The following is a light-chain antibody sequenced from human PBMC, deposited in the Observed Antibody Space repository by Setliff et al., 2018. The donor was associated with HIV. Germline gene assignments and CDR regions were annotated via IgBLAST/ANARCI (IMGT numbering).Light chain of an antibody. CDR2: DVS. Sequence: QSALTQPASVSGSPGQSITISCSGSSSDVGSYNFVSWYQQHPGKAPQVIIYDVSKRPSGVSNRFSGSKSGNTASLTISGLQAEDEADYHCSSYTGRSTFVFGTGTKVTVL. CDR3: SSYTGRSTFV. V-gene: IGLV2-14*03. J-gene: IGLJ1*01. CDR1: SSDVGSYNF.